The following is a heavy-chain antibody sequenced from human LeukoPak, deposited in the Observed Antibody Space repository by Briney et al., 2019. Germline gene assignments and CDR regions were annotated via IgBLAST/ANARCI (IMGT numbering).Heavy chain of an antibody. CDR1: GGSISSYY. J-gene: IGHJ3*02. V-gene: IGHV4-59*01. D-gene: IGHD6-13*01. Sequence: PSETLSLTCTVSGGSISSYYWSWIRQPPGKGLEWIGYIYYSGSTNYNPSLKSRVTISVDTSKNQFSLKLSSVTAADTAVYYCAREQQLVRFGEDAFDIWGQGTMVTVSS. CDR2: IYYSGST. CDR3: AREQQLVRFGEDAFDI.